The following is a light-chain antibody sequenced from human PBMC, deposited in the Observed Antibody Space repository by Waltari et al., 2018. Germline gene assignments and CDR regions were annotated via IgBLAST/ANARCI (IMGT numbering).Light chain of an antibody. CDR1: QSISSW. CDR3: QQYNSDDWT. Sequence: DIQMTQSPSTLSASVGDRVTITCRASQSISSWLAWYQQKPGKAPKLLIYDASSLESGVPSRLSGSGSGTEFTLTISSLQPDDFATYYCQQYNSDDWTFGQGTKVEI. CDR2: DAS. J-gene: IGKJ1*01. V-gene: IGKV1-5*01.